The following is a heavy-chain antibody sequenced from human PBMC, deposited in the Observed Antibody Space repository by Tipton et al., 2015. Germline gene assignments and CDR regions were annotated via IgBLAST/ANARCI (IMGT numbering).Heavy chain of an antibody. CDR3: ARDSQPHYYDSSGYGTFDY. CDR1: GFIFSDYY. V-gene: IGHV3-11*01. Sequence: SLRLSCAASGFIFSDYYMSWIRQAPGKGLEWVGYISSSGKTMFYADSVKGRFSISRDDAKTSLYLQMNSLRADDTAVYYCARDSQPHYYDSSGYGTFDYWGQGTLVIVSS. CDR2: ISSSGKTM. D-gene: IGHD3-22*01. J-gene: IGHJ4*02.